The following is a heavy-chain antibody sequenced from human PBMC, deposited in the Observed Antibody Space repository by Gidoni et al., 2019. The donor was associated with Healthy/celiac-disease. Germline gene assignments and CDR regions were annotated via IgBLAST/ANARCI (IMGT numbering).Heavy chain of an antibody. V-gene: IGHV3-7*03. J-gene: IGHJ3*02. D-gene: IGHD3-10*01. CDR2: IKQDGSEK. CDR1: GFTFSSYW. CDR3: ARSSSPDKSIVWFGESEQAYNAFDI. Sequence: EVQLVESGGGLVQPGGSLRLSCAASGFTFSSYWMSWVRQAPGKGLEGVANIKQDGSEKYYVDSVKGRFTISRDNAKNSLYLQMNSLRAEDTAVYYCARSSSPDKSIVWFGESEQAYNAFDIWGQGTMVTVSS.